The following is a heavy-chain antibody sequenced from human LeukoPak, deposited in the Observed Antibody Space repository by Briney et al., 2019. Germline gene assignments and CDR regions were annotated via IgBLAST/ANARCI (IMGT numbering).Heavy chain of an antibody. CDR2: ISAYNGNT. CDR1: VYTFISYG. CDR3: ARGHGSSWYLDY. D-gene: IGHD6-13*01. J-gene: IGHJ4*02. V-gene: IGHV1-18*01. Sequence: ASVNVSCKASVYTFISYGISWVRQPPGKGLEWMGWISAYNGNTNYAQKLQRRVTMTTDTSTSTAYMELRSLRSDDTAVYYCARGHGSSWYLDYWGQGTLVTVSS.